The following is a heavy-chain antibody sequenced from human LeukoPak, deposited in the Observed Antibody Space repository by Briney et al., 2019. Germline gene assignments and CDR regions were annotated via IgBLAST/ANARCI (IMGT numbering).Heavy chain of an antibody. CDR1: GFTFSHYW. J-gene: IGHJ4*01. Sequence: GGSLRLSRTASGFTFSHYWMDWVRQAPGKGLEWVANINQDGSVKYYVDSVKGRFTISRDNTKNSLSLRMDSLRDDDTAVYYCSRSLEYSGQGTLVTVSS. CDR2: INQDGSVK. V-gene: IGHV3-7*01. CDR3: SRSLEY.